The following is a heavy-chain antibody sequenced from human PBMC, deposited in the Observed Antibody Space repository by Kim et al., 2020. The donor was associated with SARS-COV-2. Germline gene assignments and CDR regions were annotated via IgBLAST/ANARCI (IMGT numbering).Heavy chain of an antibody. CDR1: GGSISSSSYY. V-gene: IGHV4-39*01. CDR3: ARHWGPYYYYGIAV. Sequence: SETLSLTCTVSGGSISSSSYYWGWIRQPPGKGLEWIGCVDYSGSTSYNPSLKSRINIFVDMSKNQFSLKVTSVSAADTAVYYCARHWGPYYYYGIAVWGQGTTGTVFS. J-gene: IGHJ6*02. D-gene: IGHD3-16*01. CDR2: VDYSGST.